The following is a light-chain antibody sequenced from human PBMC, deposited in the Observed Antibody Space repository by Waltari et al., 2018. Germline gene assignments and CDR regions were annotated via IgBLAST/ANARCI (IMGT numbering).Light chain of an antibody. J-gene: IGLJ2*01. CDR2: YKSASDK. CDR1: SAVIVATHR. CDR3: MIWRSGASE. V-gene: IGLV5-45*03. Sequence: QAVLTQPSSLSASPGASASLTCTLRSAVIVATHRIYWSQQKPGSPPQYLLGYKSASDKQQGSGVPSRFSGSKDYSANAGILLISGLQSEDEADYYCMIWRSGASEFGGGTKLTVL.